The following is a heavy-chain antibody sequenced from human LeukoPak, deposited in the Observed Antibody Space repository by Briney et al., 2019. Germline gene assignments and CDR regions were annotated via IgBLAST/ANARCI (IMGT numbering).Heavy chain of an antibody. D-gene: IGHD5-24*01. V-gene: IGHV3-21*01. CDR2: ISSSSSYI. J-gene: IGHJ4*02. CDR3: ARDLGDGYTIDY. Sequence: GGSLRLSCAASGFTFSSYSMNWVRQAPGKGLEWVSSISSSSSYIYYADSVKGRFTISRDNAKNSLYLQMNSLRAEDTAVYYCARDLGDGYTIDYWGQGTLVTASS. CDR1: GFTFSSYS.